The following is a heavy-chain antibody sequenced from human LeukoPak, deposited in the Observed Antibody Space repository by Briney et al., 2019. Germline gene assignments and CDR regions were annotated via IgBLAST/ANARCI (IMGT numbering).Heavy chain of an antibody. CDR3: ARFESPRSGSYDDAFDI. Sequence: GASVKVSCKASGYTFTSYAMHWVRQAPGQRLEWMGWINAGNGNTKYSQEFQGRVTMTRDMSTSTVYMELSSLRSEDTAVYYCARFESPRSGSYDDAFDIWGQGTMVTVSS. V-gene: IGHV1-3*03. J-gene: IGHJ3*02. CDR1: GYTFTSYA. CDR2: INAGNGNT. D-gene: IGHD1-26*01.